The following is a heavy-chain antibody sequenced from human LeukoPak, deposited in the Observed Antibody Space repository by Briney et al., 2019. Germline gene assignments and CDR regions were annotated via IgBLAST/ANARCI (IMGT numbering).Heavy chain of an antibody. CDR2: ISSSSSYI. V-gene: IGHV3-21*01. CDR1: GFTFSSFW. J-gene: IGHJ3*01. Sequence: PGGSLRLSCAASGFTFSSFWTHWVSQAPGGGLEWDSYISSSSSYIYYADSVKGRFTISRDNAKNALYLQMNSLRAEDTAVYYCARVDAFDLWGQGTMVTVSS. CDR3: ARVDAFDL.